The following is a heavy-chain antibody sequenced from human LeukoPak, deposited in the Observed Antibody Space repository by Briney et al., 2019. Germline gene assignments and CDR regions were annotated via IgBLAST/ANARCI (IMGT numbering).Heavy chain of an antibody. V-gene: IGHV3-21*01. D-gene: IGHD2-8*01. CDR1: GFTFSSHS. CDR2: ISSSSSSI. CDR3: AREYAVNGNFDY. J-gene: IGHJ4*02. Sequence: GSLRLSCVDFGFTFSSHSMIWVRQAPGKGLEWVSFISSSSSSIKYADSVKGRFTTSRDNAKNSVYLQMNSLRGEDTAVYYCAREYAVNGNFDYWGQGTLVSVSS.